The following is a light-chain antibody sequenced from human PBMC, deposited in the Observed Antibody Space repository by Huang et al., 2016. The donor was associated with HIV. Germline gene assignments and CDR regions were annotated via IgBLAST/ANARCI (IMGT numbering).Light chain of an antibody. J-gene: IGKJ1*01. Sequence: DIQMTQSPPSLSASVVARVTFTCRADQNIAKSLNWYQQKPGKAPKLLIYTASTLESGVPSRFSGSGSGSHFTLNITNLKPEDFATYYCQQSFTVPRTFG. V-gene: IGKV1-39*01. CDR2: TAS. CDR3: QQSFTVPRT. CDR1: QNIAKS.